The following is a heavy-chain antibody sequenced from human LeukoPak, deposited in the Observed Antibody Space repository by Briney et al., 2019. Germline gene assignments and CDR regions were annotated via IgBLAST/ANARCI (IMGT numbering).Heavy chain of an antibody. CDR3: AREPSFRRYCSGGSCYFY. D-gene: IGHD2-15*01. J-gene: IGHJ4*02. Sequence: GGSLRLSCVASGFTCSSYWMSWVRQAPGKGLEWVANIRQDGSEKYYVDSVKGRFTISRDNAKNSLYLQMNSLRAEDTAVYYCAREPSFRRYCSGGSCYFYWGQGTLVTVSS. CDR2: IRQDGSEK. CDR1: GFTCSSYW. V-gene: IGHV3-7*01.